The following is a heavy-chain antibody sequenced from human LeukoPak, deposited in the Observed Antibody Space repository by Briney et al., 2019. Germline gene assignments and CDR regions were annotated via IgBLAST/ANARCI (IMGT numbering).Heavy chain of an antibody. CDR1: GFPFSNYA. D-gene: IGHD5/OR15-5a*01. CDR3: TRKRGDSGLRATYYYYYYMDV. J-gene: IGHJ6*03. V-gene: IGHV3-30*04. CDR2: ITYNNSIK. Sequence: LSCPGSGFPFSNYAMGWANQAPGKGLDFVTSITYNNSIKHYADSVKGRFTISRDNSKNTLYRQMNSLRPEDTAFYYCTRKRGDSGLRATYYYYYYMDVWGKGTTVTVSS.